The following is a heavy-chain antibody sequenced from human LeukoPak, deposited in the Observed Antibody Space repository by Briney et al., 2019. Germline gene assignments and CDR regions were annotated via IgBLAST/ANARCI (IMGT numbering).Heavy chain of an antibody. J-gene: IGHJ4*02. CDR3: ARRGSPYYDILTGGYDY. CDR1: GYSFTSYW. V-gene: IGHV5-51*03. Sequence: GESLKISCKGSGYSFTSYWIGWVRQMPGKGLEWMGIIYPGDSDTRYSPSFQGQVTISADKSISNAYLQWSSLKASDTAMYYCARRGSPYYDILTGGYDYWGQGTLVTVSS. D-gene: IGHD3-9*01. CDR2: IYPGDSDT.